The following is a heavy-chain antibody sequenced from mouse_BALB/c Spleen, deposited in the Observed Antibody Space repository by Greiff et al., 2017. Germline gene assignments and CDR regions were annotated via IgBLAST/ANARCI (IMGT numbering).Heavy chain of an antibody. Sequence: VQLQQSGPELVKPGASVKIPCTASGYTFTDYNMDWVKQSHGKSLEWIGDINPNNGGTIYNQKFKGKATLTVDKSSSTAYMELRSLTSEDTAVYYCARFNDYDPYFDVWGAGTTVTVSS. CDR3: ARFNDYDPYFDV. J-gene: IGHJ1*01. CDR2: INPNNGGT. D-gene: IGHD2-4*01. CDR1: GYTFTDYN. V-gene: IGHV1-18*01.